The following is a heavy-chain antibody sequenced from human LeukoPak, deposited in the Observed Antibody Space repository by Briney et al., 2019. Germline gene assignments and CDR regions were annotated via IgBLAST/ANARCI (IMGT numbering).Heavy chain of an antibody. CDR1: GGSFSGYY. Sequence: PSETLSLTCAVYGGSFSGYYWSWIRQPPGKGLEWIGEINHSGSTNYNPSLKSRVTISVDTSKNQFSLKLSSVTAADTAVYYCARLIAAAGPHYYYYYGMDVWGQGTTVTVSS. V-gene: IGHV4-34*01. CDR3: ARLIAAAGPHYYYYYGMDV. J-gene: IGHJ6*02. D-gene: IGHD6-13*01. CDR2: INHSGST.